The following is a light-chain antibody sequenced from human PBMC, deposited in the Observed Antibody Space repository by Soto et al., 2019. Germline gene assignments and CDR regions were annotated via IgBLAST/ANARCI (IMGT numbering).Light chain of an antibody. V-gene: IGLV2-14*01. CDR1: SSDVGGYNY. Sequence: QSALTQPASVSGSPGQSITISCTGTSSDVGGYNYVSWYQQHPGKAPKLMIFDVTYRPSGVSNRFSGSKSGNTASLTISGLQAEDAADYYCSSYTSSSPDVFGTGTKLTVL. CDR2: DVT. J-gene: IGLJ1*01. CDR3: SSYTSSSPDV.